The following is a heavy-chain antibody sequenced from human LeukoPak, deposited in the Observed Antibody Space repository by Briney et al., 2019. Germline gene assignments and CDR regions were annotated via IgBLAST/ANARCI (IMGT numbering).Heavy chain of an antibody. Sequence: SSVKVSCKAAGYTFTSYGISSVRQSSVQRLDWMAWISAYNGNTNYAQKLQGRVTMTTDTSTSTAYMELRSLRSDDTAVYYCARTIAVAGTNWFDPWGQGTLVTVSS. CDR2: ISAYNGNT. CDR1: GYTFTSYG. D-gene: IGHD6-19*01. J-gene: IGHJ5*02. CDR3: ARTIAVAGTNWFDP. V-gene: IGHV1-18*04.